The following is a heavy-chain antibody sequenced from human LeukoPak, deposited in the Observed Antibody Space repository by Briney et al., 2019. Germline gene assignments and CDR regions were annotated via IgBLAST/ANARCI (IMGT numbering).Heavy chain of an antibody. CDR3: ASPTSVRFFDH. Sequence: ASVRTAWKISGHALIDLAMHWVRQAPGKGLEWMGGFDPEDGDTLYAQKFQGRVTMTEDTSTDTAYMELTSLTSDDTAVYYCASPTSVRFFDHWRQGTLVTVSS. CDR1: GHALIDLA. D-gene: IGHD3-16*01. V-gene: IGHV1-24*01. J-gene: IGHJ4*02. CDR2: FDPEDGDT.